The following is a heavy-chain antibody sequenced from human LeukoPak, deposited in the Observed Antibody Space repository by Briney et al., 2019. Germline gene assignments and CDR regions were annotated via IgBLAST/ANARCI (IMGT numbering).Heavy chain of an antibody. CDR3: ARVFGSLEKYFDS. J-gene: IGHJ4*02. V-gene: IGHV1-18*01. D-gene: IGHD3-10*01. CDR1: GYTFTNYG. Sequence: GASVKVSCKASGYTFTNYGLTWLRQAPGQGLEWMGWISPYNGNTNYAQKLQGRVTMTTDTSTTTAYMELRSLGSDDTAVYYCARVFGSLEKYFDSWGQGTLVTVSS. CDR2: ISPYNGNT.